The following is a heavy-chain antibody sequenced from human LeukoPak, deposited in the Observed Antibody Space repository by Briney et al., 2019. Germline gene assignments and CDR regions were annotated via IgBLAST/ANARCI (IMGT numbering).Heavy chain of an antibody. J-gene: IGHJ6*02. Sequence: GASVMVSFKASGYTFNSYGISWVRQAPGQGLEWMGWISAYNGNTNYAQKLQGRVTMTTDTSTSTAYMEVRSLRSDDTAAYYYARVSVLGTVKSIYGMDVWGQGTTVTVSS. CDR2: ISAYNGNT. D-gene: IGHD1-14*01. CDR3: ARVSVLGTVKSIYGMDV. V-gene: IGHV1-18*01. CDR1: GYTFNSYG.